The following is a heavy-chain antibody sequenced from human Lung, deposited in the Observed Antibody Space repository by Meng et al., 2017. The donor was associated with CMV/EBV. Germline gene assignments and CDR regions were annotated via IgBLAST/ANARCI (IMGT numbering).Heavy chain of an antibody. Sequence: AGSXTLXCAVSGFTFSSYGMHWVRQAPGKGLEWVAFIRHDGSTKYYADSVKGRFTISRDSSKNTLYLQMHSLTADDTGVYYCEKERCISTSCPYYYYGMDVGXQGTTVTVSS. CDR3: EKERCISTSCPYYYYGMDV. CDR1: GFTFSSYG. D-gene: IGHD2-2*01. V-gene: IGHV3-30*02. CDR2: IRHDGSTK. J-gene: IGHJ6*02.